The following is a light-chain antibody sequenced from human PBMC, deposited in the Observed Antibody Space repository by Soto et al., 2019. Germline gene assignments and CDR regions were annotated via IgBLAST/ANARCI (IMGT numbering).Light chain of an antibody. Sequence: QSALTQPASVSGSPGQSITISCTGTSVHVGGYNYVSWYQQHPGKAPKLMIYEVSNRPSGVSNRFSGSKSGNTASLTISGLQAEDEADYYCSSYTSSSTPWVFGGGTKVTAL. J-gene: IGLJ3*02. CDR1: SVHVGGYNY. V-gene: IGLV2-14*01. CDR3: SSYTSSSTPWV. CDR2: EVS.